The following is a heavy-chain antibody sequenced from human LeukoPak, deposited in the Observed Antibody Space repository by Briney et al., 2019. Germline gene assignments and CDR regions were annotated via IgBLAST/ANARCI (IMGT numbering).Heavy chain of an antibody. D-gene: IGHD6-19*01. V-gene: IGHV3-21*01. CDR2: ISSSSNHI. Sequence: GGSLRLSCAASGFTFSSYSMNWVRQAPGKGLEWVSSISSSSNHIYYADSVKGRFTISRDNAKNSLYLQMNSLRAEDTAVYYCARGEQWLPTGIDYWGQGTLDTVSS. CDR3: ARGEQWLPTGIDY. CDR1: GFTFSSYS. J-gene: IGHJ4*02.